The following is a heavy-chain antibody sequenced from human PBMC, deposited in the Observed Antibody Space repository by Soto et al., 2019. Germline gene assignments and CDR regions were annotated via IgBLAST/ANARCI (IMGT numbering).Heavy chain of an antibody. D-gene: IGHD1-26*01. Sequence: GVPLSLSCSSPRFTFTSYAVHWFRQAPGKGREWVAVISNDRINKYYAASVKGRFTISRDNAKNSLYLQMNSLRAQDTAVYYCASGRSGSYLRNFDYWGQGTLVTVSS. CDR3: ASGRSGSYLRNFDY. CDR1: RFTFTSYA. CDR2: ISNDRINK. V-gene: IGHV3-30*07. J-gene: IGHJ4*02.